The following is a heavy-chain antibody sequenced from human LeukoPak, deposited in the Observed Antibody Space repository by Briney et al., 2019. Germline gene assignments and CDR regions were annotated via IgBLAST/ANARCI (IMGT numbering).Heavy chain of an antibody. CDR1: GGSFSGYY. V-gene: IGHV4-59*10. D-gene: IGHD6-13*01. J-gene: IGHJ4*02. Sequence: SEALSLTCAVYGGSFSGYYWTWIRQPAGKGLEWIGRIYTGGSPDYNPSLKSRVTMSVDTSKNQFSLKLNSVTAADTAVYYCARIGSSSCPDCNYWGQGTLVTVSS. CDR3: ARIGSSSCPDCNY. CDR2: IYTGGSP.